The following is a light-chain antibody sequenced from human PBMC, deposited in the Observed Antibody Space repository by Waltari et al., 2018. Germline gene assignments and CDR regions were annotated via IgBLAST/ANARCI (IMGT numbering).Light chain of an antibody. CDR1: NIGTKN. J-gene: IGLJ2*01. CDR2: YDD. V-gene: IGLV3-21*04. Sequence: SYVLTQPPSVSVAPGKTADITCGGDNIGTKNVHWYQQKPGQAPVLVIYYDDDRPSGTPERFSGSNSGTPATLTIGRVDAGDEADYYCQVWDSRSEVVFGGGTRLTVL. CDR3: QVWDSRSEVV.